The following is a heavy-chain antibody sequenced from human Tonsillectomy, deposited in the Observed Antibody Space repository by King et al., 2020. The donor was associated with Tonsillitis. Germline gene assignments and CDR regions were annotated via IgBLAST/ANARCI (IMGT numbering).Heavy chain of an antibody. Sequence: VQLVESGGGVVQPGRSLSLSCSTSRFTFSSYGMHWVRQAPGKGLEWVAVVWYDGSIKNYADSVKGRFTISRDNSKNTLYLQMNSLRAEDTAVYYCARSMVRGDYFDYWGQGTLVTVSS. CDR1: RFTFSSYG. D-gene: IGHD3-10*01. V-gene: IGHV3-33*08. CDR2: VWYDGSIK. J-gene: IGHJ4*02. CDR3: ARSMVRGDYFDY.